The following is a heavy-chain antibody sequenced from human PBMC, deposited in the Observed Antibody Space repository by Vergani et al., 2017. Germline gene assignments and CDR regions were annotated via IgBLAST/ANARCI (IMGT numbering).Heavy chain of an antibody. V-gene: IGHV3-49*04. CDR3: TRGLFWFDP. Sequence: EVQLVESGGGLVQPGRSLRLSCTASGFTFGDYAMSWVRQAPGKGLEWVGFIRSKAYGGTTEYAASVKGRLTISRDDSKSIAYLQMNSLKTEDTAVYYCTRGLFWFDPWGQGTLVTVSS. D-gene: IGHD6-19*01. CDR2: IRSKAYGGTT. CDR1: GFTFGDYA. J-gene: IGHJ5*02.